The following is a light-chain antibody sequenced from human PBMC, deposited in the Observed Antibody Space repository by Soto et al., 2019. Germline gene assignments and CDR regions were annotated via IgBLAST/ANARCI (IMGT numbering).Light chain of an antibody. CDR3: SSYTSSNSNV. J-gene: IGLJ1*01. CDR1: SSDVGGSNY. V-gene: IGLV2-14*01. Sequence: QSVLTQPASVSGSLGQSITISCTGTSSDVGGSNYVSWYQQFPGKAPKLMISDVTNRPSGVSNRFSGSKSGNTASLTISGLQAEDEADYYCSSYTSSNSNVFGTGTKVPVL. CDR2: DVT.